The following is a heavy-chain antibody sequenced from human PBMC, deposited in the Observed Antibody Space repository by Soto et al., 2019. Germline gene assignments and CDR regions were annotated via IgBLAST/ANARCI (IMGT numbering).Heavy chain of an antibody. V-gene: IGHV4-34*01. D-gene: IGHD2-2*01. CDR1: GGSFSGYY. CDR2: INHSGST. CDR3: ARGGCSSTSCYDY. Sequence: QVQLQQWGAGLLKPSETLSLTCAVYGGSFSGYYWSWIRQPPGKGLEWIGEINHSGSTNYNPSLKSRVTISVDTSKNQFSLKLSSVTAADTAVYYWARGGCSSTSCYDYWGQGTLVTVSS. J-gene: IGHJ4*02.